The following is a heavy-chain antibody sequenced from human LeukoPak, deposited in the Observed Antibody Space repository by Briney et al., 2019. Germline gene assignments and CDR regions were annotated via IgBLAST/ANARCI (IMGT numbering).Heavy chain of an antibody. CDR1: GDTFSSYA. CDR3: ARAYDSSGYYSPTFDY. D-gene: IGHD3-22*01. J-gene: IGHJ4*01. CDR2: IIPIFGTA. V-gene: IGHV1-69*05. Sequence: SVKVSCKASGDTFSSYAISWVRQAPGQGLEWMGGIIPIFGTANYAQKFQGRVTITTDESTSTAYMELSSLRSEDTAVYYCARAYDSSGYYSPTFDYWGQGTLVTVSS.